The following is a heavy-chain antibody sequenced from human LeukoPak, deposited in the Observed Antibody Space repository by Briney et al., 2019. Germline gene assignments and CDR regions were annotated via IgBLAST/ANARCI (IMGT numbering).Heavy chain of an antibody. J-gene: IGHJ4*02. CDR3: ARAATKLEYSSGGTDTLDFDY. CDR2: IIPIFGTA. Sequence: SVKVYCKASGGTFSSYAISWVRQAPGQGLEWMGGIIPIFGTANYAQKFQGRVTITTDESTSTAYMELSSLRSEDTAVYYCARAATKLEYSSGGTDTLDFDYWGQGTLVTVSS. D-gene: IGHD6-19*01. CDR1: GGTFSSYA. V-gene: IGHV1-69*05.